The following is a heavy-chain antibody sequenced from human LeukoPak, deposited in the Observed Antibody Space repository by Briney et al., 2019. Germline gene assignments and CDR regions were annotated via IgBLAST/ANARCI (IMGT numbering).Heavy chain of an antibody. J-gene: IGHJ6*03. D-gene: IGHD4-17*01. CDR3: ARDGLRRGYGDYAYYYYMDV. V-gene: IGHV1-2*02. CDR2: INPNSGGT. CDR1: GYTFNDYY. Sequence: ASVKVSCKASGYTFNDYYIYWVRQAPGQGLEWMGWINPNSGGTNYAQKFQGRVTMTRDTSISTAYMELSRLRSDDTAVYYCARDGLRRGYGDYAYYYYMDVWGKGTTVTVSS.